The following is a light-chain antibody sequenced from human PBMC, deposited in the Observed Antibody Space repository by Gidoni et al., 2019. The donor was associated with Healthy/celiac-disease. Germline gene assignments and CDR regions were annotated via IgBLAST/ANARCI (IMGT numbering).Light chain of an antibody. CDR2: GAS. CDR1: QSVSSSY. J-gene: IGKJ4*01. Sequence: EILLTQSTDTLSLSPGERATLSCRPSQSVSSSYLAWYQQKPGQAPRLLIYGASSRATGIPDRFSGSGSGTDFTLTISRLEPEDFAVYYCQQYGSSPLTFGGGTKVEIK. V-gene: IGKV3-20*01. CDR3: QQYGSSPLT.